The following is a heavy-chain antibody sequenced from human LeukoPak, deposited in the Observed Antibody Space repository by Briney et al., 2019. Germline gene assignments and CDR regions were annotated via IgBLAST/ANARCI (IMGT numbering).Heavy chain of an antibody. J-gene: IGHJ4*02. CDR3: ARPTSKLGSFDY. CDR2: TYYRSKWYN. Sequence: SQTLSLTCAISGDSVSSNSAAWNWIRQSPSRGLEWLGRTYYRSKWYNDYAVSVKSRITINPDTSKNQFSLKMRSVTAADTAVYYCARPTSKLGSFDYWGQGTLVTVSS. CDR1: GDSVSSNSAA. V-gene: IGHV6-1*01. D-gene: IGHD2/OR15-2a*01.